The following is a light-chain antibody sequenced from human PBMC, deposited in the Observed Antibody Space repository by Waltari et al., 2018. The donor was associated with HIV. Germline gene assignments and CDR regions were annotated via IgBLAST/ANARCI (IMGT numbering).Light chain of an antibody. V-gene: IGLV1-47*01. CDR1: SFNIGSKY. Sequence: QSVLTQPPSASGTPGRRVTISCSGSSFNIGSKYVYWYQQLPGTAPKLLIYRNNQRPSGVPDRFSGSKSGTSASLAISGLRSEDEADYYCTAWDDSLSVWVFGGGTKLTVL. CDR2: RNN. J-gene: IGLJ3*02. CDR3: TAWDDSLSVWV.